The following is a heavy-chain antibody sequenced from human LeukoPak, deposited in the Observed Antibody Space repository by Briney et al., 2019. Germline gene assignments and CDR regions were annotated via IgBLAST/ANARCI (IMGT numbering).Heavy chain of an antibody. CDR3: ARSIPRGGYYYYYMDV. Sequence: GSSVKVSCRASGGTFSSYAISWVRQAPGQGLEWMGGIIPIFGTANYAQKFQGRVTITTDESTSTAYMELSSLRSEDTAVYYCARSIPRGGYYYYYMDVWGQGTLVTVSS. CDR2: IIPIFGTA. CDR1: GGTFSSYA. V-gene: IGHV1-69*05. J-gene: IGHJ6*03. D-gene: IGHD3-10*01.